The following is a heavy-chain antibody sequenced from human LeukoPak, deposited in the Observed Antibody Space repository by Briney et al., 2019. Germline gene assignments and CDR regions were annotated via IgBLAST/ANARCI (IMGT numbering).Heavy chain of an antibody. CDR2: IYPGESDT. J-gene: IGHJ4*02. CDR1: GYSFTTYW. V-gene: IGHV5-51*01. Sequence: GESLKISCKGSGYSFTTYWIGWVRQMPGKGLEWMGIIYPGESDTRYSPSFQGQVTISADKSISTAYLQRSSLKASDTAMYYCAPPYTTSSIAYWGQGTLVTVSS. CDR3: APPYTTSSIAY. D-gene: IGHD6-6*01.